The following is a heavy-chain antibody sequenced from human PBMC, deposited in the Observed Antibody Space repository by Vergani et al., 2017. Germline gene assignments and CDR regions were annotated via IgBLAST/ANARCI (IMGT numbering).Heavy chain of an antibody. J-gene: IGHJ4*02. D-gene: IGHD3-9*01. CDR2: ISPDGFRT. Sequence: QVQLVQSGAEVGKPGASVKISCKASGYTFTANYIHWVRQAPEQGVEWVEDISPDGFRTFYAQKFQGRVTITRDTSTSTVYVEVTSLSSDDTAVYYCAREPPLTGFFDYWGQGTLVTVSS. CDR1: GYTFTANY. V-gene: IGHV1-46*03. CDR3: AREPPLTGFFDY.